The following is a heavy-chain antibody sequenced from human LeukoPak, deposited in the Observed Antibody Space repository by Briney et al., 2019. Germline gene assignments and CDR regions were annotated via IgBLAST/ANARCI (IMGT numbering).Heavy chain of an antibody. CDR1: GYTFTGYY. V-gene: IGHV1-2*02. Sequence: GASVKVSCKASGYTFTGYYIHWVRQAPGQGLEWMGWINSNSGGTKYVQKFQGRVTMTRDTSSSTAYMELSRLRSDDTAVYYCARGGDCSDTSCYSVDSWGQGTLVTVS. D-gene: IGHD2-15*01. CDR2: INSNSGGT. CDR3: ARGGDCSDTSCYSVDS. J-gene: IGHJ4*02.